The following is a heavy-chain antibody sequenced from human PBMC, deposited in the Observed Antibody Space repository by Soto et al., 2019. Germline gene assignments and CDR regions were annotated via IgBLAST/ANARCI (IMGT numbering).Heavy chain of an antibody. CDR1: GFTFKTSF. CDR3: TSGSYSSVWFVT. Sequence: DVQLVESGGGLVKPGGSLRLSCSASGFTFKTSFMNWLRQAPGRGLEWVSSISGSSGYIFQADSVKGRFTISRDNAKNPVSLQITRLRSENTTVYFCTSGSYSSVWFVTWGQGTLVTVSS. D-gene: IGHD3-10*01. V-gene: IGHV3-21*06. CDR2: ISGSSGYI. J-gene: IGHJ1*01.